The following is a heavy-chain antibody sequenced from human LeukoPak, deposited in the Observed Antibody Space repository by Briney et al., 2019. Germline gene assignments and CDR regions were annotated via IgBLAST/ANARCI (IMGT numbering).Heavy chain of an antibody. V-gene: IGHV4-30-4*08. CDR2: IYYSGST. CDR1: GGSISSGDYY. Sequence: SETLSLTCTVSGGSISSGDYYWSWIRQPPGKGLEWIGYIYYSGSTYYNPSLKSRVTISVDTSKNQFSLKLSSVTAADTAVYYCARVGYLLWFGPDAFDIWGQGTMVTVSS. CDR3: ARVGYLLWFGPDAFDI. J-gene: IGHJ3*02. D-gene: IGHD3-10*01.